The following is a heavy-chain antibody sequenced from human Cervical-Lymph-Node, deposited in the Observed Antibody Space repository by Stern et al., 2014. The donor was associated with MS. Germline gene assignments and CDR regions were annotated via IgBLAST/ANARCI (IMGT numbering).Heavy chain of an antibody. V-gene: IGHV1-3*01. CDR1: GYSFTSYA. D-gene: IGHD3-22*01. CDR3: ARLHYDSSGSGGD. Sequence: DQLVESGAEVKKPGASVKVSCKASGYSFTSYALHWVRQAPGQRFEWMGWINAGNGDTKYSQNFQGRVTITSDPSANTAYMELTSLKSVDTAVYYCARLHYDSSGSGGDWGQGTLVTVSS. CDR2: INAGNGDT. J-gene: IGHJ4*02.